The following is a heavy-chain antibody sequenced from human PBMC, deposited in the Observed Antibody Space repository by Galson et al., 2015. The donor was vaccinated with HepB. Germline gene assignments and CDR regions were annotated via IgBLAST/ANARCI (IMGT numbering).Heavy chain of an antibody. Sequence: SLRLSCAASGFTFSNAWMSWVRQAPGKGLEWVGRIKSKTDGGTTDYAAPVKGRFTISRDDSKNTLYLQMNSLKTEDTAVYYCTTDGFGNMGYGSGLFDYWGQGTLVTVSS. J-gene: IGHJ4*02. D-gene: IGHD3-10*01. CDR2: IKSKTDGGTT. V-gene: IGHV3-15*01. CDR3: TTDGFGNMGYGSGLFDY. CDR1: GFTFSNAW.